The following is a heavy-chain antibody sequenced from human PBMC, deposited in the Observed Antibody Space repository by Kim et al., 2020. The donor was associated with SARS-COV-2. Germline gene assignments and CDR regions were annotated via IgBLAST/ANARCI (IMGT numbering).Heavy chain of an antibody. CDR3: AREPGVVVAARIDY. V-gene: IGHV3-48*02. CDR2: ISSSSSTI. J-gene: IGHJ4*02. D-gene: IGHD2-15*01. CDR1: GFTFSSYS. Sequence: GGSLRLSCAASGFTFSSYSMNWVRQAPGKGMEWVSYISSSSSTIYYADSVKGRFTISRDNAKNSLYLQMNSLRDEETAVYYCAREPGVVVAARIDYWGQGTLVTVSS.